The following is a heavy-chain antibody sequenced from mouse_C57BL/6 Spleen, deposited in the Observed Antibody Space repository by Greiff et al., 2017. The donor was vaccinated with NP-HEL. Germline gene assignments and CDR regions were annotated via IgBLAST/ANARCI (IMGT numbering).Heavy chain of an antibody. V-gene: IGHV3-6*01. CDR2: ISYDGSN. D-gene: IGHD1-1*01. Sequence: VQLKESGPGLVKPSQSLSLTCSVTGYSITSGYYWNWIRQFPGNKLEWMGYISYDGSNNYNPSLKNPISITRDTSKNQFFLKLNSVTTEDTATYYCARGYYGSSYSWYFDVWGTGTTVTVSS. CDR3: ARGYYGSSYSWYFDV. J-gene: IGHJ1*03. CDR1: GYSITSGYY.